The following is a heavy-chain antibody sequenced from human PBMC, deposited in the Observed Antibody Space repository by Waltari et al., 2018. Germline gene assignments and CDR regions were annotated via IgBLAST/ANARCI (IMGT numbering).Heavy chain of an antibody. D-gene: IGHD6-19*01. Sequence: QITLKESGPTLVKPTQTLTLTCTFSGFSLSTSGVGVGWIRQPPGKALEWLALIYWNDDKRYSPTLKSRLTITKDTSKNQVVLTMTNMDPVDTATYYCAHSIPSGWAVAGPYYFDYWGQGTLVTVSS. V-gene: IGHV2-5*01. J-gene: IGHJ4*02. CDR2: IYWNDDK. CDR1: GFSLSTSGVG. CDR3: AHSIPSGWAVAGPYYFDY.